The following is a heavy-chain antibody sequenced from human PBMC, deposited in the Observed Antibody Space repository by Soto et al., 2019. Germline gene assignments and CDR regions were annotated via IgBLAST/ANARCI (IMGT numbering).Heavy chain of an antibody. J-gene: IGHJ6*02. D-gene: IGHD3-10*01. Sequence: ASVKVSCKASGYTFTSYAMHWVRQAPGQRLEWMGWINAGNGNKKYSQKFQSRVTITRDTSASTAYMELSSLRSEDTAVYYCARERMVRGVIITRYYYYGMDVWGQGTTVTVSS. CDR1: GYTFTSYA. CDR2: INAGNGNK. CDR3: ARERMVRGVIITRYYYYGMDV. V-gene: IGHV1-3*01.